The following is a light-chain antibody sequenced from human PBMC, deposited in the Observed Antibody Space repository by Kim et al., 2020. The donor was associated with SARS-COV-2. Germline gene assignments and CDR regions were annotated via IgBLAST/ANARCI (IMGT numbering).Light chain of an antibody. V-gene: IGKV3-20*01. CDR1: QTVTSSY. Sequence: SPGERATLSCRASQTVTSSYLAWYQQKPGQAPRLLIYGVSSRATGIPDRFSGSGSGTDFTLTIASLQSEDFAVYYCQQYDNWPITFGQGTRLEIK. CDR2: GVS. CDR3: QQYDNWPIT. J-gene: IGKJ5*01.